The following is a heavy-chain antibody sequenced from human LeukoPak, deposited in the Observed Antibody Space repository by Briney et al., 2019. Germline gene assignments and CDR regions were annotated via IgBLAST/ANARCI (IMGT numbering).Heavy chain of an antibody. D-gene: IGHD3-9*01. CDR1: GFTFSNYG. V-gene: IGHV3-30*02. CDR3: ANGPHYNILTGFYKVRSHLDY. J-gene: IGHJ4*02. Sequence: GGSLRLSCAASGFTFSNYGMHWVRQAPGKGLEWVAFIRYDGSKKYYADSVKGRFTISRDNSKNTLYLQMNSLRAEDTAMYYCANGPHYNILTGFYKVRSHLDYWGQGTLVTVSS. CDR2: IRYDGSKK.